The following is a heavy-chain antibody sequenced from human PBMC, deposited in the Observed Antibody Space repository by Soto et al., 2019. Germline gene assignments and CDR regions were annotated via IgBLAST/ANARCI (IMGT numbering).Heavy chain of an antibody. CDR2: IYPFDSDT. J-gene: IGHJ6*02. CDR1: GYNFTSYS. Sequence: VESLKVSCKGSGYNFTSYSIGWVRQMPGKGLEWMGIIYPFDSDTRYSPSFQGQVTISADKSISTAYLQWSSLKASDTAMYYCARICSGGSYSRYYCREGWGHGNTLSISS. V-gene: IGHV5-51*01. D-gene: IGHD2-15*01. CDR3: ARICSGGSYSRYYCREG.